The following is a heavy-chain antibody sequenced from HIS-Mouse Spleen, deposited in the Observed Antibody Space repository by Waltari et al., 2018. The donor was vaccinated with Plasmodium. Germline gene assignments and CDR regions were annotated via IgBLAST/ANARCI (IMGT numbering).Heavy chain of an antibody. CDR3: AKAQGVINFDY. J-gene: IGHJ4*02. CDR2: ISYGGSNK. Sequence: AASGFTFSSYGMHWVRQAPGKGLEWVAVISYGGSNKYYADSVKGRFTISRDNSKNTLYLQMNSLRAEDTAVYYCAKAQGVINFDYWGQGTLVTVSS. CDR1: GFTFSSYG. D-gene: IGHD3-16*01. V-gene: IGHV3-30*18.